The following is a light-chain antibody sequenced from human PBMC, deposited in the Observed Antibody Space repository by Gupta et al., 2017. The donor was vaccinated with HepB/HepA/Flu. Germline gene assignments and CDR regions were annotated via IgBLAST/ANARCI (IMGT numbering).Light chain of an antibody. V-gene: IGKV1-39*01. CDR2: AVS. Sequence: IQLTQFPSSLFASLGDRVTITCRASQSISNLLHWYQQKPGKAPKPVISAVSNLQSGVPSRFSGSGSGTDFTLTIISRQPDDFATYYCQQSHSFMWTFGQGTKVDI. CDR1: QSISNL. J-gene: IGKJ1*01. CDR3: QQSHSFMWT.